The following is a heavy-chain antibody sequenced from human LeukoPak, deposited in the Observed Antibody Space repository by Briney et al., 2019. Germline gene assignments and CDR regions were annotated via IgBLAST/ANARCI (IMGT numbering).Heavy chain of an antibody. Sequence: GGSLRLSCAASGFTFSSYSMNWVRQAPGKGLEWVSSISSSSSYIYYADSVKGRFTISRDNAKNSLYLQMNSLRAEDTAVYYCARGTTTVVTPVYYYGMDVWGQGTTVTVSS. V-gene: IGHV3-21*01. D-gene: IGHD4-23*01. CDR2: ISSSSSYI. CDR1: GFTFSSYS. J-gene: IGHJ6*02. CDR3: ARGTTTVVTPVYYYGMDV.